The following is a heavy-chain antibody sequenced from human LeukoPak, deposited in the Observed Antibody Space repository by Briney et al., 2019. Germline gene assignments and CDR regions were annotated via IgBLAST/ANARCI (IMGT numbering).Heavy chain of an antibody. Sequence: GGSLRLSCAASEFTVSSSHMSWVRQAPGKGLERVSIIYSGGSTSYADSVKGRFIISRDNSKNTLYLQMNSLRAEDTAVYYCARRSPIAGAGPRRLEDWGQGTLVSVSS. J-gene: IGHJ4*02. D-gene: IGHD6-13*01. CDR3: ARRSPIAGAGPRRLED. CDR1: EFTVSSSH. CDR2: IYSGGST. V-gene: IGHV3-53*01.